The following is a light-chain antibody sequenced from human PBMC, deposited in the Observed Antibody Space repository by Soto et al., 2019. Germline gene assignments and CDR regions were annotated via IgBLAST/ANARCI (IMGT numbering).Light chain of an antibody. Sequence: DIVMTQSPLSLPVTPGEPASISCRSSQSLLHSNGYNYLDWYLQKPGQSPQLLIYLGSNRASGVPCRFSGRGSGTDFTLKITRVEAEDVGFYYCMQALQAPLTFGQGTKVEIK. J-gene: IGKJ1*01. V-gene: IGKV2-28*01. CDR2: LGS. CDR1: QSLLHSNGYNY. CDR3: MQALQAPLT.